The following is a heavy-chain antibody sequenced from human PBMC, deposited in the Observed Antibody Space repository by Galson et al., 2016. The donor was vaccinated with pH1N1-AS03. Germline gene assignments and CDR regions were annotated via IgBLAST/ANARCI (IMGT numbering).Heavy chain of an antibody. J-gene: IGHJ6*02. CDR2: ISNDGRNV. Sequence: SLRLSCAASGFTFSMSYIHWVRQAPGKGLEWVSRISNDGRNVRYADFVKCRFAVSRDNAKNTVFLQMNSLGADDTAVYFCARRNPNPNFAIWYQHDYGMDVWGQGTTVTVSS. CDR3: ARRNPNPNFAIWYQHDYGMDV. CDR1: GFTFSMSY. V-gene: IGHV3-74*01. D-gene: IGHD2-2*01.